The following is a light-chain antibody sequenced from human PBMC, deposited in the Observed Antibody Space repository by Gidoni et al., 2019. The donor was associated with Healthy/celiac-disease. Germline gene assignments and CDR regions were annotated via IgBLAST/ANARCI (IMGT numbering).Light chain of an antibody. Sequence: SYELTQPPSVSVSPGQTASITCPGDKLGDKYASWYQQKPGQSPVLVIYQDDKRPAGIPERFSGSNSGNTATLTISGTQAMDEADYYCQARDSSLYVFGTGTKVTVL. V-gene: IGLV3-1*01. J-gene: IGLJ1*01. CDR1: KLGDKY. CDR2: QDD. CDR3: QARDSSLYV.